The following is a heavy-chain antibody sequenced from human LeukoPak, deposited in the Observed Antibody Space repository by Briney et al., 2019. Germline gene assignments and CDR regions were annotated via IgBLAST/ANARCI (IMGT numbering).Heavy chain of an antibody. CDR3: ARGSTMIIVISPGAFDI. D-gene: IGHD3-22*01. J-gene: IGHJ3*02. Sequence: GGSLRLSCAASGFTVSSNYMSWVRQAPGKGLEWVSVIYSGGSAYYADSVKGRFTLSRDNSKNTLYLQMNSLRAEDTAVHYCARGSTMIIVISPGAFDIWGQGTMVTVSS. CDR2: IYSGGSA. V-gene: IGHV3-53*01. CDR1: GFTVSSNY.